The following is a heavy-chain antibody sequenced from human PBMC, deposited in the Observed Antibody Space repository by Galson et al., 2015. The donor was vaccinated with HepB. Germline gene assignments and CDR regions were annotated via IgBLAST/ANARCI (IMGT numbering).Heavy chain of an antibody. CDR2: INPNSGGT. V-gene: IGHV1-2*04. CDR3: ARFSGWAARTFDI. CDR1: GYTFTDYF. D-gene: IGHD2-15*01. J-gene: IGHJ3*02. Sequence: SVKVSCKASGYTFTDYFMHWVRQAPGQGLEWLGWINPNSGGTNYAQKFQGWVTMTRDTSISTAYIELSRLRSNDTAVYYCARFSGWAARTFDIWGQGTMVTVSS.